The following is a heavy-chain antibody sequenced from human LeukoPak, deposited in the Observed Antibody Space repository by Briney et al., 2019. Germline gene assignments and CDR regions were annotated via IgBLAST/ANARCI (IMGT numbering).Heavy chain of an antibody. Sequence: PSEPLSLTCAVYGGSFSGYYWSWIRQPPGKGLEWFGEINHSGSTNYNPSLKSRVTISVDTSKNQFSLKLSSVTAADTAVYYCARIGRLRYSSSWNHPYYYYGMDVWGQGTTVTVSS. CDR1: GGSFSGYY. CDR2: INHSGST. CDR3: ARIGRLRYSSSWNHPYYYYGMDV. J-gene: IGHJ6*02. V-gene: IGHV4-34*01. D-gene: IGHD6-13*01.